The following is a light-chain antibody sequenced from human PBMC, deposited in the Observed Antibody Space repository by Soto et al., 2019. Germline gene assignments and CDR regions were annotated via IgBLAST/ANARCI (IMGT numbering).Light chain of an antibody. V-gene: IGLV2-14*01. CDR1: RSHIGDNNY. Sequence: QSVMTQPASVSGSPGHSITISCPGTRSHIGDNNYVSWYQQHPGKAPKLMIYDVRHRPSGVSIRFSGSKSGNTASLTISDLQAEDEADYYCSSYRISSTYVFGTGTKVTVL. CDR3: SSYRISSTYV. J-gene: IGLJ1*01. CDR2: DVR.